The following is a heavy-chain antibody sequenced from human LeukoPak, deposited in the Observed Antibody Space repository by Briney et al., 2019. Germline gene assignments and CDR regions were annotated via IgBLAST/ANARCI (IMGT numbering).Heavy chain of an antibody. V-gene: IGHV3-9*01. CDR1: GFTFDDYA. CDR3: AKDMGTTVTTTEYYFDY. J-gene: IGHJ4*02. Sequence: PGRSLRLSCAASGFTFDDYAMHWVRQAPGKGLEWVSGISWNSGSIGYADSVMGRFTISRDNAKNSLYLQMNSLRAEDTALYYCAKDMGTTVTTTEYYFDYWGQGTLVTVSS. CDR2: ISWNSGSI. D-gene: IGHD4-17*01.